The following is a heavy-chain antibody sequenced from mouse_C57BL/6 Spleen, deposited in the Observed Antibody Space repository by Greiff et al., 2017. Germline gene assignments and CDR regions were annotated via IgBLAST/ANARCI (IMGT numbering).Heavy chain of an antibody. J-gene: IGHJ3*01. V-gene: IGHV1-50*01. CDR3: ARKGLYSNYGGFAY. CDR1: GYTFTSYW. D-gene: IGHD2-5*01. Sequence: QVQLQQSGAELVKPGASVKLSCKASGYTFTSYWMQWVKQRPGQGLEWIGEIDPSDSYTNYNQKFKGKATLTVDTSSSTAYMQLSSLTSEDSAVYYCARKGLYSNYGGFAYWGQGTLVTVSA. CDR2: IDPSDSYT.